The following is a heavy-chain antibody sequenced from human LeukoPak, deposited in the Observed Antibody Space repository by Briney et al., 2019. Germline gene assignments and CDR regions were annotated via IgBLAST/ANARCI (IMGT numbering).Heavy chain of an antibody. V-gene: IGHV1-2*06. Sequence: ASVKVSCKASGYTFTGYYMHWVRQAPGQGLEWMGRINPNSGGTNYAQKFQGRVTMTRDTSISTAYMELSRLRSDDTAVYYCAREDFDWLSNLNWFDPWGQGTLVTVSS. CDR3: AREDFDWLSNLNWFDP. CDR1: GYTFTGYY. CDR2: INPNSGGT. J-gene: IGHJ5*02. D-gene: IGHD3-9*01.